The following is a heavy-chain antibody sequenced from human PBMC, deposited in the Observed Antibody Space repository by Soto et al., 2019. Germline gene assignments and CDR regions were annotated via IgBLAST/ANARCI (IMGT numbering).Heavy chain of an antibody. CDR2: IYYSGST. D-gene: IGHD5-18*01. V-gene: IGHV4-31*03. Sequence: QVQLQESGPGLVKPSQTLSLTCTVSGGSISSGGYYWSWIRQHPGKGLEWIGYIYYSGSTYYNPSLQSRVTISVDTSKNQFSLKLSSVTAADTAVYYCARRGYSSGFSLGMDVWGQGTTVTVSS. J-gene: IGHJ6*02. CDR1: GGSISSGGYY. CDR3: ARRGYSSGFSLGMDV.